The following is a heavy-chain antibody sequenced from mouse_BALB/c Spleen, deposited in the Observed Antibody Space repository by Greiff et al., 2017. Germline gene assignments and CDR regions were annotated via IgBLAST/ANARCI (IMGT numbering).Heavy chain of an antibody. D-gene: IGHD2-14*01. CDR3: AKYDVNWYFDV. V-gene: IGHV14-3*02. J-gene: IGHJ1*01. CDR1: GFNIKDTY. CDR2: IDPANGNT. Sequence: VQLQQSGAELVKPGASVKLSCTASGFNIKDTYMHWVEQRPEQGLEWIGRIDPANGNTKYDPKFQGMATITADTSSNTAYLQLSSLTSEDTSVYYCAKYDVNWYFDVWGAGTTVTVSA.